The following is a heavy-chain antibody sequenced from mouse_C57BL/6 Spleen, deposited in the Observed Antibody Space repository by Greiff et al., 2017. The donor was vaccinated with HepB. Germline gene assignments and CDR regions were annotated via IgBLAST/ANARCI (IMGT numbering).Heavy chain of an antibody. CDR1: GYTFTDYE. CDR3: TRSTTTGRGDWYFDV. D-gene: IGHD1-1*01. Sequence: QVQLQQSGAELVRPGASVTLSCKASGYTFTDYEMHWVKQTPVHGLEWIGAIDPETGGTAYNQKFKGKAILTADKSSSTAYMELRSLTSEDSAVYYYTRSTTTGRGDWYFDVWGTGTTVTVSS. V-gene: IGHV1-15*01. J-gene: IGHJ1*03. CDR2: IDPETGGT.